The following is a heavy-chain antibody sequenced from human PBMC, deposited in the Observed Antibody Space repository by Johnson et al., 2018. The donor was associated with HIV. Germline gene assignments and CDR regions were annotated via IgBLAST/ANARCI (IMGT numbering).Heavy chain of an antibody. CDR1: GFTFSQSW. CDR2: INQDGSNK. V-gene: IGHV3-7*05. D-gene: IGHD1-26*01. Sequence: VQLVESGGGLVQPGGSLRLSCAASGFTFSQSWMSWVRQTPGKGLERVAVINQDGSNKAYVDSVRGRFTVSRDNAKNSQYLQMDSLRAEDAAVYYCARDPGWGAIDIWGQGTMVTVSS. CDR3: ARDPGWGAIDI. J-gene: IGHJ3*02.